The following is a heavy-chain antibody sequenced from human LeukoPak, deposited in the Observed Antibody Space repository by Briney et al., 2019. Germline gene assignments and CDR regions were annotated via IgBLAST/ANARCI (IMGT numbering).Heavy chain of an antibody. J-gene: IGHJ4*02. V-gene: IGHV3-30*04. CDR2: ISYDGSNK. CDR3: AKAGTGTTGRGVYYFDY. Sequence: PGGSLRLSCAASGFTFSSYAMHWVRQAPGKGLDWVAVISYDGSNKYYADSVKGRFTISRDNSKNTLYLQMNSLRAEDTAVYYCAKAGTGTTGRGVYYFDYWGQGTLVTVSS. CDR1: GFTFSSYA. D-gene: IGHD1-7*01.